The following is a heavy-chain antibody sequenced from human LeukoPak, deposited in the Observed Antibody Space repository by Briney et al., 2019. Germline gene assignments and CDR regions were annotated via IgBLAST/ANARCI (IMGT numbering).Heavy chain of an antibody. D-gene: IGHD2-15*01. V-gene: IGHV3-23*01. CDR2: ISGGGGST. Sequence: GGSLRLSCAASGFTFSSYAMSWVRQAPGKGLEWVSAISGGGGSTYYADSVKGRFTISRDNSKNTLYLQMNSLRAEDTAVYYCAKSSLLVVVVVGYYYYMDVWGKGTTVTVSS. CDR1: GFTFSSYA. J-gene: IGHJ6*03. CDR3: AKSSLLVVVVVGYYYYMDV.